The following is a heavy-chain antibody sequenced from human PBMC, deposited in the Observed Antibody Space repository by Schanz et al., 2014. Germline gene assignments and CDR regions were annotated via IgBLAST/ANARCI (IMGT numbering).Heavy chain of an antibody. Sequence: EVQLLESGGGLVQPGGSLRLSCAASGFTFGDYAMTWVRQAPGKGLEWVSAINTGVNTYYADSVRGRFTMSRDNAENTLFLQMNSLRAEDTAVYYCANNWNLDYWGQGTLVTVSS. CDR3: ANNWNLDY. CDR1: GFTFGDYA. J-gene: IGHJ4*02. V-gene: IGHV3-23*01. D-gene: IGHD1-20*01. CDR2: INTGVNT.